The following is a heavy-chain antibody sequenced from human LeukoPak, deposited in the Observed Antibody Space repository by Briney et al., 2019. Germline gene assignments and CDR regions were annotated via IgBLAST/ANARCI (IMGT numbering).Heavy chain of an antibody. V-gene: IGHV1-18*01. CDR2: ISGYNGNT. J-gene: IGHJ4*02. CDR1: GYTFTSYG. CDR3: ARDGGLYSSSFLFDY. D-gene: IGHD6-13*01. Sequence: GASVKVSCKASGYTFTSYGINWVRQAPGQGLEWMGWISGYNGNTRYAQIIQGRVTMTTDTSTSTAYMELRSLRSDDTAVYYCARDGGLYSSSFLFDYWGQGTLVTISS.